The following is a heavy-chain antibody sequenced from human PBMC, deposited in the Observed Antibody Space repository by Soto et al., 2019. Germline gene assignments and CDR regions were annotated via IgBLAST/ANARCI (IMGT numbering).Heavy chain of an antibody. V-gene: IGHV5-51*01. CDR3: ATAYVYDFENSNYYRDAFDI. D-gene: IGHD3-22*01. Sequence: ESLKISCKASGYSLSFYWVGWVRQIPGKGLEWMAIMYPDDSDIRYSPSFEAHVTISADKSTSTAFLQWSSLKASDTAMYYCATAYVYDFENSNYYRDAFDIWGQGTLVTVSS. CDR2: MYPDDSDI. CDR1: GYSLSFYW. J-gene: IGHJ3*02.